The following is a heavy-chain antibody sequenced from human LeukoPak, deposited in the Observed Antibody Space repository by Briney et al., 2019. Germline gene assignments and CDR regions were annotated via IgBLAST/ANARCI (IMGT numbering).Heavy chain of an antibody. J-gene: IGHJ6*03. CDR1: GFTFSSYR. V-gene: IGHV3-7*01. Sequence: QPGGSLRLSCAASGFTFSSYRMSWVHQAPGKGLEWVANIKQDGSEKYYVDSVKGRFTISRDNAKNSLYLQMNSLRAEDTAVYYCATSAADDYYYYYYMDVWGKGTTVTVSS. CDR2: IKQDGSEK. CDR3: ATSAADDYYYYYYMDV. D-gene: IGHD6-13*01.